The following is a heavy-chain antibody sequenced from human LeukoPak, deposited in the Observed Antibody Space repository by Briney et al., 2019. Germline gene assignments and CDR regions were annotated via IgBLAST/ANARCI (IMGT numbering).Heavy chain of an antibody. V-gene: IGHV1-18*01. CDR1: GYTFTSYG. D-gene: IGHD4-17*01. CDR3: ARARIPYDYGDYFWFDP. J-gene: IGHJ5*02. CDR2: ISAYNGNT. Sequence: ASVKVSCKASGYTFTSYGICWVRQAPGQGLEWMGWISAYNGNTNYAQKLQGRVTMTTDTSTSTAYMELRSLRSDDTAVYYCARARIPYDYGDYFWFDPWGQGTLVTVSS.